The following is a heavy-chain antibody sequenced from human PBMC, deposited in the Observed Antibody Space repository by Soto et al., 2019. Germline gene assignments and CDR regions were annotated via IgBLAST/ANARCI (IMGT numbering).Heavy chain of an antibody. Sequence: QIHLVQSGAEVKKPGASVRVSCKTSGYSYRIYAITWVRQAPGQGLEWMGWISTYNHDTRSAQRFQGRLSMATDTYTDRAYMEVASRTSDDTAVDYCARDPLKTSGDTLYLGDWGQGTLVTVS. D-gene: IGHD5-18*01. CDR2: ISTYNHDT. CDR3: ARDPLKTSGDTLYLGD. J-gene: IGHJ4*02. V-gene: IGHV1-18*01. CDR1: GYSYRIYA.